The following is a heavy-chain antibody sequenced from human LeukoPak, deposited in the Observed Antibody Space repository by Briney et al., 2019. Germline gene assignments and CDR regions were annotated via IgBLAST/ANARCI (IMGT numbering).Heavy chain of an antibody. CDR1: GYTFTSYG. CDR3: ARVQIVVVTGSYYPDAFDI. Sequence: ASVKVSCKASGYTFTSYGLSWVRQAPGQGLEWMGWISDSNNKTSYAQNLQGRVTMTTDTSTSTAYMELRSLRSDDTAVYYCARVQIVVVTGSYYPDAFDIWGQGTMVTVSS. D-gene: IGHD2-21*02. V-gene: IGHV1-18*01. CDR2: ISDSNNKT. J-gene: IGHJ3*02.